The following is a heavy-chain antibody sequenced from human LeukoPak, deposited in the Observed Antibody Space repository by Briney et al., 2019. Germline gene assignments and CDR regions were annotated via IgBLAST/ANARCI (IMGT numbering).Heavy chain of an antibody. CDR1: GGSFSGYY. CDR3: ASNWSGYYPYYYYYGMDV. D-gene: IGHD3-3*01. CDR2: INHSGST. J-gene: IGHJ6*02. V-gene: IGHV4-34*01. Sequence: PSETLSLTCAVYGGSFSGYYWSWIRQPPGKGLEWIGEINHSGSTSYNPSLKSRVSISVDTSKNQFSLKLSSVTAADTAVYYCASNWSGYYPYYYYYGMDVWGQGTTVTVSS.